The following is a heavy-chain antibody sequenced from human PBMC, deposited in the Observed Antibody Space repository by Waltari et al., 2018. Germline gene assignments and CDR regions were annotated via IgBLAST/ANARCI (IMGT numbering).Heavy chain of an antibody. CDR1: GFVFSTYW. Sequence: EVELVECGGGLVQHGGSMRLSVVASGFVFSTYWMYWLRQAQGKGLVWVSRINSDGRSTPYADSVKGQFTISRDNAKNTLYLHLSSLRAEDTAVYYCVRENIAAAGLESWGQGTLVTVSS. CDR2: INSDGRST. D-gene: IGHD6-13*01. J-gene: IGHJ4*02. CDR3: VRENIAAAGLES. V-gene: IGHV3-74*01.